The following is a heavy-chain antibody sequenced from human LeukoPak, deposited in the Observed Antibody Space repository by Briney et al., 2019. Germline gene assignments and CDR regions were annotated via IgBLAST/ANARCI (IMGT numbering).Heavy chain of an antibody. J-gene: IGHJ4*02. CDR2: INHSGST. V-gene: IGHV4-34*01. D-gene: IGHD5-18*01. CDR1: GGSVSGYY. Sequence: SETLSLTCAVYGGSVSGYYWSWIRQPPGKGLEWIGEINHSGSTNYNPSLKSRVTISVDTSKNQFSLKLCSVTAADTAVYYCARGMDTAMATGVFFDYWGQGTLVTVSS. CDR3: ARGMDTAMATGVFFDY.